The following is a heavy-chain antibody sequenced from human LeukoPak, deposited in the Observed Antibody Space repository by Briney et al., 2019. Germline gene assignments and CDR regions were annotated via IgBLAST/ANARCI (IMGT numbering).Heavy chain of an antibody. Sequence: SETLSLTCTVSGGSISSYYWSWIRQPPGKGLEWIGYIYYSGSTNYNPSLKSRVTISVDTSKNQFSLKLSSVTAADTAVYYCASLFPSSIAAGDAFDTWGQGTMVTVSS. CDR1: GGSISSYY. D-gene: IGHD6-25*01. CDR3: ASLFPSSIAAGDAFDT. J-gene: IGHJ3*02. CDR2: IYYSGST. V-gene: IGHV4-59*01.